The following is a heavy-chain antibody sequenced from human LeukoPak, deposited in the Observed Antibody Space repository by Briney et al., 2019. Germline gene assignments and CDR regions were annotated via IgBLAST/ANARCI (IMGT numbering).Heavy chain of an antibody. D-gene: IGHD3-22*01. J-gene: IGHJ5*02. CDR1: GYTFTGYY. CDR2: INPNSGGT. Sequence: GASVKVSCKASGYTFTGYYMRWVRQAPGQGLEWMGWINPNSGGTNYAQKFQGRVTMTRDTSISTAYMELSRLRSDDTAVYYCARDGVIVVTGNWFDPWGQGTLVTVSS. CDR3: ARDGVIVVTGNWFDP. V-gene: IGHV1-2*02.